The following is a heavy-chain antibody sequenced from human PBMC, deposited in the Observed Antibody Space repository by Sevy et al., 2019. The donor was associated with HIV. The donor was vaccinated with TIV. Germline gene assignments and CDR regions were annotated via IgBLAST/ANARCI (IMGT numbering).Heavy chain of an antibody. V-gene: IGHV3-30*02. CDR3: ARDLPPSATTVAHFDY. Sequence: GGSLRLSCVASGFTFSNFGIHWVRQAPGKGLEWVAFIRYDGSSKYYADSVKGRFTISRDNSKNSLYLQMNNLRAEDTAVYYCARDLPPSATTVAHFDYWGRGTLVTVSS. CDR1: GFTFSNFG. J-gene: IGHJ4*02. CDR2: IRYDGSSK. D-gene: IGHD4-17*01.